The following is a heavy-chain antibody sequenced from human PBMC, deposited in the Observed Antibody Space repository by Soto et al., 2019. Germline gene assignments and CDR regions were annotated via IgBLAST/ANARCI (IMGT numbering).Heavy chain of an antibody. V-gene: IGHV1-69*13. D-gene: IGHD4-4*01. J-gene: IGHJ6*02. CDR2: IIPIFGTA. CDR3: ARARYSNARPYYYGMDV. CDR1: GGTFSSYA. Sequence: SVKVSCKASGGTFSSYAISWVRQAPGQGLEWMGGIIPIFGTANYAQKFQGRVTITADESTSTAYMELSSLRSEDTAVYYCARARYSNARPYYYGMDVWGQGTTVTVSS.